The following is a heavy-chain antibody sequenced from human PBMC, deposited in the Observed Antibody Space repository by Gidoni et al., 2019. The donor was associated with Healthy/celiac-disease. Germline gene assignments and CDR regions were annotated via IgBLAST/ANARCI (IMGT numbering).Heavy chain of an antibody. Sequence: QVQLQESGPGLVKPSETLSLTCTVSGGSISSYYWSWIRQPPGKGLEWIGYIYYSGSTNYNPSLKSRVTISVDTSKNQFSLKLNSVTAADTAVYYCARDFAGDYGGNDYWGQGTLVTVSS. D-gene: IGHD4-17*01. CDR3: ARDFAGDYGGNDY. CDR1: GGSISSYY. V-gene: IGHV4-59*01. J-gene: IGHJ4*02. CDR2: IYYSGST.